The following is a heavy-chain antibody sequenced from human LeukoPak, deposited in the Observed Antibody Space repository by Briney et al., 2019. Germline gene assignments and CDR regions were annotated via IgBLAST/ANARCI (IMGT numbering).Heavy chain of an antibody. V-gene: IGHV4-59*01. J-gene: IGHJ4*02. CDR2: IYYSGST. CDR1: GGSISSYY. Sequence: SETLSLTCTVSGGSISSYYWSWIRQPPGKGLEWIGYIYYSGSTNYNPSLKSRVTISVDTSKNQFSLKLSSVTAAHTAVYYCAREVGNYFDYWGQGTLVTVSS. CDR3: AREVGNYFDY. D-gene: IGHD7-27*01.